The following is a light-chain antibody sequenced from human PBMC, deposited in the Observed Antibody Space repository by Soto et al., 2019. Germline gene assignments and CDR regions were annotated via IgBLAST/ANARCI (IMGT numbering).Light chain of an antibody. CDR3: HHRSNWPRT. V-gene: IGKV3-11*01. J-gene: IGKJ3*01. CDR1: QSVSFY. Sequence: EIVLTQSPATLSLSPGERATLSCRASQSVSFYLAWYQQKPGQAPRLPIYDASNRATVIPVRFSGSGSGTDLTLTISRLEPDDFAADYRHHRSNWPRTFGPGTKVDIK. CDR2: DAS.